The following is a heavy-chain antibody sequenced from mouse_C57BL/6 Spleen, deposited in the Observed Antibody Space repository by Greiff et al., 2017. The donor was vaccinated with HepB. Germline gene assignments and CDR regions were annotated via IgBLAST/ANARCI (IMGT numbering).Heavy chain of an antibody. J-gene: IGHJ4*01. Sequence: VQLQQPGAELVKPGASVKLSCKASGYTFTSYWMQWVKQRPGQGLEWIGEIAPSDSYTNYNQKFKGKATLTVDTSSSAAYMQLRNLTSEDSAVYYSARYYGGSYRYAMDYWGQGTSVTVSS. CDR2: IAPSDSYT. CDR1: GYTFTSYW. V-gene: IGHV1-50*01. CDR3: ARYYGGSYRYAMDY. D-gene: IGHD1-1*01.